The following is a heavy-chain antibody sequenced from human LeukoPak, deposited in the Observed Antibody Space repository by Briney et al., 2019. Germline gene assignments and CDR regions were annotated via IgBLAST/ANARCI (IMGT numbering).Heavy chain of an antibody. V-gene: IGHV1-69*05. CDR1: GGTYSSYA. Sequence: GASVKVSCKASGGTYSSYAISWVRQAPGQGLEWMGGIIPIFGTANYAQKFQGRVTITTDESTSTAYMELSSLRSEDTAVYYCASQRGPVIYSGSHGAFDIWGQGTMVTVSS. J-gene: IGHJ3*02. CDR2: IIPIFGTA. CDR3: ASQRGPVIYSGSHGAFDI. D-gene: IGHD1-26*01.